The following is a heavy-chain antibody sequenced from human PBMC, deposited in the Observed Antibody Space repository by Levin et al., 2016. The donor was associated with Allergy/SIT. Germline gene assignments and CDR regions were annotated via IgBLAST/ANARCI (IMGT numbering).Heavy chain of an antibody. CDR2: MNPNSGNT. D-gene: IGHD1-26*01. Sequence: WVRQAPGQGLEWMGWMNPNSGNTGYAQKFQGRVTMTRNTSISTAYMELSSLRSEDTAVYYCAGNSGSYGAIGYWGQGTLVTVSS. J-gene: IGHJ4*02. V-gene: IGHV1-8*01. CDR3: AGNSGSYGAIGY.